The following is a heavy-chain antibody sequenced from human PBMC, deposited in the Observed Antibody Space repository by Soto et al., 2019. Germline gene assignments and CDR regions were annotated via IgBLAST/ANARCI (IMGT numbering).Heavy chain of an antibody. CDR1: GFTFSSYP. D-gene: IGHD5-12*01. V-gene: IGHV3-23*01. CDR3: KRDVVASSPPGADY. CDR2: IKAAGGDT. J-gene: IGHJ4*02. Sequence: EVQLLGSGGGLVRPGGSLRLSCAGSGFTFSSYPMSWVRQAPGKGPEWVAAIKAAGGDTYYADSVKGRFTISRYNFNDILYLQMNSLTVEDTAMYYCKRDVVASSPPGADYWGQGTLVNVSS.